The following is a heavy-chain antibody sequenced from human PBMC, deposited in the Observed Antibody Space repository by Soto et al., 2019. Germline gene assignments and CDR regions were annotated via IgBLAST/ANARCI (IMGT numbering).Heavy chain of an antibody. V-gene: IGHV4-39*01. D-gene: IGHD4-4*01. CDR1: GGSISSSSYY. CDR2: IYYSGST. CDR3: ARQDGYNNGVIDY. J-gene: IGHJ4*02. Sequence: SETLSLTCTVSGGSISSSSYYWGWIRQPPGKGLEWIGSIYYSGSTYYNPSLKSRVTISVDTSKNQFSLKLSSVTAADTAVYYCARQDGYNNGVIDYWGQGTLVTAPQ.